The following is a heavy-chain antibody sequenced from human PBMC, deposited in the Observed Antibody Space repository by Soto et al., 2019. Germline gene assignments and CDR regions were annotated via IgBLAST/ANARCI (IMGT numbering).Heavy chain of an antibody. CDR2: IYYSGST. CDR3: ARGGGHVLRYFDWPN. V-gene: IGHV4-31*03. Sequence: ASETLSLTCTVSGGSISSGGYYWSWIRQHPGKGLEWIGYIYYSGSTYYNPSLKSRVTISVDTSKNQFSLKLSSVTAADTAVYYCARGGGHVLRYFDWPNWGQGTLVTVSS. J-gene: IGHJ4*02. CDR1: GGSISSGGYY. D-gene: IGHD3-9*01.